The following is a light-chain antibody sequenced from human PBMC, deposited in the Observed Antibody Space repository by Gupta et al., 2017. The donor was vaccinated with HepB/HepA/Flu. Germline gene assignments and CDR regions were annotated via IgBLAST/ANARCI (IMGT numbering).Light chain of an antibody. V-gene: IGKV3-20*01. CDR1: QTVSSTF. CDR3: QQDGTPPWT. Sequence: EIVLTQSPGTLSLSPGARATLSCRASQTVSSTFVAWYQHKPGRAPRLLVHGASTRATGIADRFSGSGSGTDFTLTISRLEPEDFAVYYCQQDGTPPWTFGQGTMVEIK. CDR2: GAS. J-gene: IGKJ1*01.